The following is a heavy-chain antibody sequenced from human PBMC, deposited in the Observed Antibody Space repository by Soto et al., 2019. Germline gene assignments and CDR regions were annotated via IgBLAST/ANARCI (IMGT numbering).Heavy chain of an antibody. CDR1: GFTFSSYA. CDR2: VSGSGGST. J-gene: IGHJ4*02. V-gene: IGHV3-23*01. CDR3: ARRRTGTYFDY. D-gene: IGHD6-13*01. Sequence: EVQLLESGGGLVQPGGSLRLSCAASGFTFSSYAMRWVRQAPGKGLEWVSAVSGSGGSTYYADSVKDRFTISRDNSKNTLYLQMNSLRAEDTAVYYCARRRTGTYFDYWGQGTLVTVSS.